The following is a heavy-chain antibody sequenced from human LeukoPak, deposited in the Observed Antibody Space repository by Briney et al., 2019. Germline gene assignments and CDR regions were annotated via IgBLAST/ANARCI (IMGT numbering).Heavy chain of an antibody. J-gene: IGHJ6*03. Sequence: PGGSLRLSCAASGFTFSSYAMSWVRQAPGKGLEWVSAISGSGGSTYYADSVKGRFTISRDKSKNTLYLQMNSLRAEDTAVYYCAKAFLWFGANSYYYYYMDVWGKGTTVTVSS. V-gene: IGHV3-23*01. CDR1: GFTFSSYA. CDR2: ISGSGGST. D-gene: IGHD3-10*01. CDR3: AKAFLWFGANSYYYYYMDV.